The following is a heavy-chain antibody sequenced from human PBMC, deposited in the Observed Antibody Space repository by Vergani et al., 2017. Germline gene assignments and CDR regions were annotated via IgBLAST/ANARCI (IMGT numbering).Heavy chain of an antibody. CDR3: ARENCSGGSCYSTYFDY. CDR2: ISYDGSNK. D-gene: IGHD2-15*01. Sequence: VHLVESGGGLVQPGGSLRLSCAASGFTFSSYAMHWVRQAPGKGLEWVAVISYDGSNKYYADSVKGRFTISRDNSKNTLYLQMNSLRAEDTAVYYCARENCSGGSCYSTYFDYWGQGTLVTVSS. J-gene: IGHJ4*02. V-gene: IGHV3-30-3*01. CDR1: GFTFSSYA.